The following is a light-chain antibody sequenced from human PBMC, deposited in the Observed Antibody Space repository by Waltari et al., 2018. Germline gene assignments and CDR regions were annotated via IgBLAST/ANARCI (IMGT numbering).Light chain of an antibody. CDR3: QQSYRTPLT. CDR1: QSINSY. J-gene: IGKJ4*01. Sequence: DIQMTQSPSSLSASIGDRVTITCRASQSINSYLNWYQQKPEKAPKVLIFAASSLQSGVPSRFSGSGSGTDFTLTISSLQPEDFATYSCQQSYRTPLTFGGWTKVEIK. V-gene: IGKV1-39*01. CDR2: AAS.